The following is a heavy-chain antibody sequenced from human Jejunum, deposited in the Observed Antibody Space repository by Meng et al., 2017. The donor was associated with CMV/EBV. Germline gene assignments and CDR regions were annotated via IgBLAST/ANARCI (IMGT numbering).Heavy chain of an antibody. V-gene: IGHV3-21*06. CDR3: VSEPYDTLTGLPGWYFDT. D-gene: IGHD3-9*01. Sequence: FNSYSMNWVRQAPGKGLEWVSSISSSGSWIYYADSVKGRFTISRDNAKNSLYLQMNSLRPEDTAVYYCVSEPYDTLTGLPGWYFDTWGQGALVTVSS. CDR2: ISSSGSWI. CDR1: FNSYS. J-gene: IGHJ4*02.